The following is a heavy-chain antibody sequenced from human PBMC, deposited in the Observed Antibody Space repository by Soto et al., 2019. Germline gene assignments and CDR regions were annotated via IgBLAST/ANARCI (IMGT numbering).Heavy chain of an antibody. Sequence: GGSLRLSCAASGFTFSSYAMHWVRQAPGKGLEYVSAISSNGGSTYYANSVKGRFTISRDNSKNTLYLQMGSLRAEDMAVYYCAMNTVTTLDYMDVWGKGTTVTVSS. J-gene: IGHJ6*03. CDR2: ISSNGGST. D-gene: IGHD4-17*01. CDR3: AMNTVTTLDYMDV. V-gene: IGHV3-64*01. CDR1: GFTFSSYA.